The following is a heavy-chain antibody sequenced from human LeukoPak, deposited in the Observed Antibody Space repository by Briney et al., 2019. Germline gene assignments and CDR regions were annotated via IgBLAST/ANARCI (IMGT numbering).Heavy chain of an antibody. J-gene: IGHJ4*02. V-gene: IGHV4-39*01. D-gene: IGHD4-17*01. CDR1: GGFIRDSGYY. CDR3: ARLSNDYGDYEGHY. CDR2: VFYSGRT. Sequence: SETLSLTCTVSGGFIRDSGYYWGWIRQPPGKGLEWIGSVFYSGRTYYNSSLQSRVTISVDTSKNQFSLRLSSVTPADTAIYYCARLSNDYGDYEGHYWGQGTLVTVSP.